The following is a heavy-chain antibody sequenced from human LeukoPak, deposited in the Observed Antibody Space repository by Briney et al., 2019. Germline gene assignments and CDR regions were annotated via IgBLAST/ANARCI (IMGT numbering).Heavy chain of an antibody. CDR2: IYYSGST. D-gene: IGHD5-12*01. Sequence: PSETLSLTCTVSGGSISSSSYYWGWFRQPPGKGLEWIGSIYYSGSTYYNPSLKSRVTISVDTSKNQFSLKLSSVTAADTAVYYCARLSGGYTGYWGQGTLVTVSS. CDR3: ARLSGGYTGY. V-gene: IGHV4-39*01. J-gene: IGHJ4*02. CDR1: GGSISSSSYY.